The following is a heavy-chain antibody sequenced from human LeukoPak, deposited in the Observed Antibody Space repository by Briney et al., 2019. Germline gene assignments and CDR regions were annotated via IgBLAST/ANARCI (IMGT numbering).Heavy chain of an antibody. CDR1: GFTFSNYW. V-gene: IGHV3-7*01. CDR2: IKKDGSEK. CDR3: AGGAGFLIDY. D-gene: IGHD2/OR15-2a*01. J-gene: IGHJ4*02. Sequence: PGGSLRHSCAASGFTFSNYWMNWVRQAPGKGPEWVAIIKKDGSEKYYVDSVKGRFTISRDNAKNSLYLQMNSLRADDTAVYFCAGGAGFLIDYWGQGALVTVSS.